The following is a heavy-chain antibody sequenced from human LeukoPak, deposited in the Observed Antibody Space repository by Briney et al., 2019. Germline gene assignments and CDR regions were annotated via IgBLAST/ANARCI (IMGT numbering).Heavy chain of an antibody. J-gene: IGHJ6*03. CDR2: IDWDDDK. V-gene: IGHV2-70*04. CDR1: GFSLNTPSMR. Sequence: SGPALVKPTQSLTLTCSFSGFSLNTPSMRVNWIRQPPGKALEWLARIDWDDDKSYKTSLKTRLTISKDASKNLVVLTMTNMDPVDTATYYCARGDYYYYMGVWGEGTTVTVSS. CDR3: ARGDYYYYMGV.